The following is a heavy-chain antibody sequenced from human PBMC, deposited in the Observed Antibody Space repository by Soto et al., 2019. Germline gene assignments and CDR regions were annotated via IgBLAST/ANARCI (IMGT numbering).Heavy chain of an antibody. D-gene: IGHD6-19*01. V-gene: IGHV3-23*01. CDR1: GFTFSSYA. J-gene: IGHJ4*02. CDR3: ASRSSGWYFDY. CDR2: ISGSGGST. Sequence: EVQLLESGGGLVPPGGSLRLSCAASGFTFSSYAMNWVRQAPGKGLEWVSVISGSGGSTYYADSVKGRFTISRDNSKNTLYLQMNSLRAEDTAVYYCASRSSGWYFDYWGQGTLVTVSS.